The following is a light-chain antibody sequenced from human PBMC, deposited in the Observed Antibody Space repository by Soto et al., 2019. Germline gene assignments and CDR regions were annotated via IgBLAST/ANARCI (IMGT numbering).Light chain of an antibody. J-gene: IGKJ5*01. CDR2: GAF. CDR3: QQRNIWPPVT. CDR1: PSVTNF. V-gene: IGKV3-11*01. Sequence: EIVLTQSPATLSLSPGERATLSCRASPSVTNFLAWYQQKPGQAPRLLIYGAFNRATGIPARFSGGGSGTAFTLTISSLEPEDSAIYYCQQRNIWPPVTLGQGTRLEIK.